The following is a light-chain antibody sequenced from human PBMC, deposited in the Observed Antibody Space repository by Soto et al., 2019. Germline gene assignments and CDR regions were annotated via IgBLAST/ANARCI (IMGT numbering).Light chain of an antibody. CDR2: DVS. J-gene: IGLJ2*01. Sequence: QSALTQPPSASGSPGQSVTISCTGTSSDVGGYNYVSWYQQHPGKAPKVIIYDVSKRPSGVPDRFSGSKSGNTASLTVSGLQTEDEADYYCASHAGSSAVFGGGTKDTVL. CDR3: ASHAGSSAV. CDR1: SSDVGGYNY. V-gene: IGLV2-8*01.